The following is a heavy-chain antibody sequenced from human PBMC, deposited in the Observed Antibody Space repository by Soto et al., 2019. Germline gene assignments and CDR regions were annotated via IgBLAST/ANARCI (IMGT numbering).Heavy chain of an antibody. Sequence: GSGPTLVNPTETLTLTCTVSGFSLSNARMGVSWIRQPPGKAPEWLAHIFSNDEKSYSTSLRSRITISKDTSKSQVVLTMTNMDPVDTATYYCARIIVTGTPGRNWFDPWGQGTLVTVSS. V-gene: IGHV2-26*01. J-gene: IGHJ5*02. CDR3: ARIIVTGTPGRNWFDP. D-gene: IGHD1-20*01. CDR2: IFSNDEK. CDR1: GFSLSNARMG.